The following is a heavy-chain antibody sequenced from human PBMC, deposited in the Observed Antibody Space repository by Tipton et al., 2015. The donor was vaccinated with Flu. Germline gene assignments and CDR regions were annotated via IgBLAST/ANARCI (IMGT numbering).Heavy chain of an antibody. CDR1: GFTFSSYA. CDR2: INQDGSDK. J-gene: IGHJ5*02. CDR3: VAAIAAPGAS. V-gene: IGHV3-7*01. Sequence: QLVQSGGGVVQPGRSLRLSCAASGFTFSSYAMHWVRQAPGKGLEWVANINQDGSDKYYLDSVKGRFTISRDNAKNSLFLQMNGLRADDSATYYCVAAIAAPGASWGRGTLVTVSS. D-gene: IGHD6-13*01.